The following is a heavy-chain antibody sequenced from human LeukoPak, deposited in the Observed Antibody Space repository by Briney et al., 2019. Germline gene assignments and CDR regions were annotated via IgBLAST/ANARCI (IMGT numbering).Heavy chain of an antibody. V-gene: IGHV3-53*05. CDR2: LYGGGST. CDR3: ARGGTPGYSTGWIDY. J-gene: IGHJ4*02. D-gene: IGHD6-19*01. Sequence: GGSLRLSCAASGFTVSSNYMSWVRQAPGRGLEWVSVLYGGGSTYYADSVKGRFTISRDNSKNTLYLQMNSLGGEDTAVYYCARGGTPGYSTGWIDYWGQGTLVTVSS. CDR1: GFTVSSNY.